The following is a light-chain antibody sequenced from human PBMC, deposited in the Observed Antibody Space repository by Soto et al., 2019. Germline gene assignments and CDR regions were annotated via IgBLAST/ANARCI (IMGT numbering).Light chain of an antibody. CDR2: DAS. V-gene: IGKV3-11*01. J-gene: IGKJ1*01. CDR3: QQRSNWPPWT. Sequence: EIVLTQSPATLSLSPGERASLPCRASQSVSSYLAWYQQKPGQAPRLLIYDASNGATGIPARFSGSGSGTDFTLTISRLEPEDFAVYYCQQRSNWPPWTFGQGTKVDTK. CDR1: QSVSSY.